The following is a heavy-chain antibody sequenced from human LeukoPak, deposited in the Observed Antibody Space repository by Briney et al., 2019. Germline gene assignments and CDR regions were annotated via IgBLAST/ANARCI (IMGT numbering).Heavy chain of an antibody. D-gene: IGHD1-1*01. Sequence: GGSLRLSCAASGFPFSSYYMQWVRQVPGEGLVWVSHMNTDGNYIVYADSVKGRFTTSRDNARNTMYLQMNNLRAEDTAIYYCASFGHNCSSFYWGQGTRVTVS. CDR2: MNTDGNYI. CDR1: GFPFSSYY. CDR3: ASFGHNCSSFY. J-gene: IGHJ1*01. V-gene: IGHV3-74*03.